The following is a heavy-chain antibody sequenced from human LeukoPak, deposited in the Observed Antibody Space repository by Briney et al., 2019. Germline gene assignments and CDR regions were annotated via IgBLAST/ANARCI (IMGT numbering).Heavy chain of an antibody. V-gene: IGHV4-38-2*02. D-gene: IGHD3-10*01. CDR1: GYSISSGYY. CDR2: IYHSGST. CDR3: ARGRRWFGELVEYYFDY. J-gene: IGHJ4*02. Sequence: SETLSLTCTVSGYSISSGYYWGWIRQSPGKGLEWIGSIYHSGSTYYNPSLKSRVTISVDTSKNQFSLKLSSVTAADTAVYYCARGRRWFGELVEYYFDYWGQGTLVTVSS.